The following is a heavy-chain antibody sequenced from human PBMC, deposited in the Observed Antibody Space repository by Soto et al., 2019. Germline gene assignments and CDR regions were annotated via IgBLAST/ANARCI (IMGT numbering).Heavy chain of an antibody. Sequence: PGEALKISCKGSGYNFTNYWIGWVRQMPGKGLEWMGIIYPGDSDTRYRPSFQGQVTISADKSISTAYLQWSSLKASDTAMYYCARTYSGTYSDYWGQGTLVTVSS. J-gene: IGHJ4*02. V-gene: IGHV5-51*01. CDR1: GYNFTNYW. CDR2: IYPGDSDT. D-gene: IGHD5-12*01. CDR3: ARTYSGTYSDY.